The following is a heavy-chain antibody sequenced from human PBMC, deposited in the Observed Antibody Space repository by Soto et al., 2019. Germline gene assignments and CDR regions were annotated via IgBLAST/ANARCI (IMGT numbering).Heavy chain of an antibody. Sequence: GGSLRLSCAASGFTFSSYAMSWVRQAPGKGLEWVSAISGSGGSTYYADSVKGRFTISRDNSKNTLYLQMNSLRAEDTAVYYCAKGTIVVVTAHRNDAFDIWGQGTMVTVSS. CDR3: AKGTIVVVTAHRNDAFDI. CDR2: ISGSGGST. V-gene: IGHV3-23*01. J-gene: IGHJ3*02. D-gene: IGHD2-21*02. CDR1: GFTFSSYA.